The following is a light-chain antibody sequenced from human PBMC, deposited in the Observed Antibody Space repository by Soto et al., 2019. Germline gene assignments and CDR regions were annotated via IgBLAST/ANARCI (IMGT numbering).Light chain of an antibody. V-gene: IGKV3-11*01. J-gene: IGKJ5*01. CDR2: AAS. CDR3: QQRFDWPKIT. Sequence: EIVMTQSPVTLSVSPGERVTLSCTSSQSVSNYLAWYQQKPGQAPRLLLSAASNRATGIPARFSGSGSGTDFTLTISSLEPEDFGVFYCQQRFDWPKITFGQGTRLEI. CDR1: QSVSNY.